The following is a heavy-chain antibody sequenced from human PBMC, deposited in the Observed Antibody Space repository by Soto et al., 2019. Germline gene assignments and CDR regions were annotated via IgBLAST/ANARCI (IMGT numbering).Heavy chain of an antibody. J-gene: IGHJ4*02. CDR3: VRGGHGSGSYLGSH. Sequence: EVQLVESGGGLAQPGGSLRLSCVVSGLTFTTYRMSWVRQAPGKGLEWVANIRQDGGSQYYVDSVKGRFTISRDNAKNSVYLQMDSLRAEDTAVYYCVRGGHGSGSYLGSHWGQGVLVTVSS. CDR1: GLTFTTYR. V-gene: IGHV3-7*03. D-gene: IGHD3-10*01. CDR2: IRQDGGSQ.